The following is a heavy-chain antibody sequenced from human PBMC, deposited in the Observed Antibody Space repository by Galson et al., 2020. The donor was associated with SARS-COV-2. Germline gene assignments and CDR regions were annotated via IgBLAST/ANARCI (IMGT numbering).Heavy chain of an antibody. J-gene: IGHJ4*02. CDR1: GFTFSNAW. Sequence: GGSLRLSCAASGFTFSNAWMSWVRQAPGKGLEWVGRVKSKTDGGTTDSAAPVKGRFIISRDDSKNTLYLQMDSLKTEDTAVYYCTWTTVTLQWDFWGQGTQVTVSS. CDR3: TWTTVTLQWDF. D-gene: IGHD4-17*01. CDR2: VKSKTDGGTT. V-gene: IGHV3-15*01.